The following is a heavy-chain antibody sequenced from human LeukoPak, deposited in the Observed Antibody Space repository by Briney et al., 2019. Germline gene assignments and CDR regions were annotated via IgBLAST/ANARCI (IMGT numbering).Heavy chain of an antibody. CDR3: ATEVGRTAFEY. CDR1: GFTFSSYA. CDR2: ISYDGSNK. V-gene: IGHV3-30-3*01. Sequence: GRSLRLSCAASGFTFSSYAMHWVRQAPGKGLEWVAVISYDGSNKYYADSVKGRFTISRVNSKNTLYLQMNSLRAEDTAVYYCATEVGRTAFEYWGQGTPVTVSS. J-gene: IGHJ4*02. D-gene: IGHD1-26*01.